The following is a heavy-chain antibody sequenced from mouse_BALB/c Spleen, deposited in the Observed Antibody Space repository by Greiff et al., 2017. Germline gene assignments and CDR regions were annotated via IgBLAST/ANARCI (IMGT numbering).Heavy chain of an antibody. CDR1: GDSITSGY. J-gene: IGHJ3*01. Sequence: VQLKESGPSLVKPSQTLSLTCSVTGDSITSGYWNCIRKFPGHKLEYMGYISYSGSTYYNPSLKSRISITRDTSTNQYYLQLNSVTTEDTATYYCARAPLTTATAWFAYWGQGTLVTVSA. V-gene: IGHV3-8*02. D-gene: IGHD1-2*01. CDR2: ISYSGST. CDR3: ARAPLTTATAWFAY.